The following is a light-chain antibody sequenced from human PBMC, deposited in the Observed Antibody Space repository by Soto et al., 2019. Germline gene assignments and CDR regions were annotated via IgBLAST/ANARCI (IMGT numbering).Light chain of an antibody. CDR3: QQYYTTPLT. Sequence: DIVMTQSPDSLAVSLAERATINCKSIQNILYSSNNKNYLAWYQQKPVQPPKLLIYWASTRESGVPDRFSGSGDGTDFTLTISSLQAEDVAVYYCQQYYTTPLTFGQGTKLEIK. J-gene: IGKJ2*01. V-gene: IGKV4-1*01. CDR1: QNILYSSNNKNY. CDR2: WAS.